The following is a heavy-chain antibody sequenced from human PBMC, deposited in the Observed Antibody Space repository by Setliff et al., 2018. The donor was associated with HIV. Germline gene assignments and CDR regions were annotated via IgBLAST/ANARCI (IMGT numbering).Heavy chain of an antibody. Sequence: PSETLSLTCAVSGYSISSGYYWGWIRQPPGKGLEWIGSIYHSGSTYYNPSLKSRVTISVDTSKNRFSLKLSSVTAADTAVYYCARIGYGSGSSSALLHNWFDPWGQGTLVTVSS. J-gene: IGHJ5*02. CDR3: ARIGYGSGSSSALLHNWFDP. V-gene: IGHV4-38-2*01. CDR1: GYSISSGYY. CDR2: IYHSGST. D-gene: IGHD3-10*01.